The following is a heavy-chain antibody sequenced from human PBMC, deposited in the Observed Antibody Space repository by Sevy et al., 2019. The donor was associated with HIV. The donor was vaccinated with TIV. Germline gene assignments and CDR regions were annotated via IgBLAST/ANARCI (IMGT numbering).Heavy chain of an antibody. CDR2: IYPDDSDT. CDR3: ARHHASYGVTGYYYYYGLDV. Sequence: GESLKSSCKGSGYTFTSYWIGWVRQMPGKGLEWMGIIYPDDSDTRYSPSFQGQVTISADKSISTAYLQWSSLKASDTAMYYCARHHASYGVTGYYYYYGLDVWGQGTTVTVSS. D-gene: IGHD4-17*01. CDR1: GYTFTSYW. V-gene: IGHV5-51*01. J-gene: IGHJ6*02.